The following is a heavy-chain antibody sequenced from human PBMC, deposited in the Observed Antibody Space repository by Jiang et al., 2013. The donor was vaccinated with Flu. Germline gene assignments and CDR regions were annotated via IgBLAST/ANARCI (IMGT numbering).Heavy chain of an antibody. CDR1: IQLTSYW. CDR2: IYPGDSDT. Sequence: LKISVLGFWIQLTSYWIGWVRQMPGKGLEWMGIIYPGDSDTRYSPSFQGQVTISADRSISTAYLQWSSLKASDTAMYYCARPEDIRGVGPFDYWGQGTLVTVSS. J-gene: IGHJ4*02. D-gene: IGHD3-10*01. V-gene: IGHV5-51*01. CDR3: ARPEDIRGVGPFDY.